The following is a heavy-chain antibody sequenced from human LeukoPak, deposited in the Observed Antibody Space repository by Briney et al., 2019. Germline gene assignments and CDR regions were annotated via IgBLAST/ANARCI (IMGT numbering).Heavy chain of an antibody. V-gene: IGHV4-31*03. CDR3: ARGRATGYVDY. Sequence: SETLSLTCTVSGGSISSGGYYWSWIRQHPGKGLEWIGYIYYSGSTYYNPSIKSRVTISVDTSKNQFSLKLSSVTAADTAVYYCARGRATGYVDYWGQGTLVTVSS. D-gene: IGHD3-9*01. CDR1: GGSISSGGYY. J-gene: IGHJ4*02. CDR2: IYYSGST.